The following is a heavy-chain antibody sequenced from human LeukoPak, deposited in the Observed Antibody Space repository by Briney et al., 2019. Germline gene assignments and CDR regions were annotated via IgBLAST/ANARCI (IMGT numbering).Heavy chain of an antibody. J-gene: IGHJ4*02. CDR3: SKSLDY. V-gene: IGHV3-7*01. CDR2: IKEDGSQT. Sequence: TGGSLRLSCVASGFTFSRSWMDCVRQAPGKGLEWVANIKEDGSQTYYVDSAKGRFTISRDNAKNSLYLQMDSLRVEDTAIYYCSKSLDYWGRGTLVTVSS. CDR1: GFTFSRSW.